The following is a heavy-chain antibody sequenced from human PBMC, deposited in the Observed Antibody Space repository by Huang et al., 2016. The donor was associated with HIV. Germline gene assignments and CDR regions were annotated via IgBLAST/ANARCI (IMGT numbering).Heavy chain of an antibody. Sequence: QVQLHQWGAGLVKPSETLSLTCAVYGGSLSDYYWSWVRQPQGEGREWMGEINYNGTTNNNPSRKGRVSMSMDASKNQFSLKMWSATAADTAVYYCARVMRGYGYAWDYYGLDVWGQGTTVFVSS. V-gene: IGHV4-34*01. J-gene: IGHJ6*02. CDR2: INYNGTT. CDR1: GGSLSDYY. D-gene: IGHD3-16*01. CDR3: ARVMRGYGYAWDYYGLDV.